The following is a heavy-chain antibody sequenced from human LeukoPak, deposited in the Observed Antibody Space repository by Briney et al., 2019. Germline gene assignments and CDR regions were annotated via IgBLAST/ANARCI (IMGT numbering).Heavy chain of an antibody. V-gene: IGHV4-31*03. CDR2: IYYSGST. CDR3: ARGGLRKTYYFDY. D-gene: IGHD3-16*01. CDR1: GGSISSGDYY. J-gene: IGHJ4*02. Sequence: SQTLSLTCTVSGGSISSGDYYWSWIRQHPGKGLEWIGYIYYSGSTYYNPSLKSRVTISVDTSKNQFSLKLSSVTAADTAVYYCARGGLRKTYYFDYWGQGTLVTVSS.